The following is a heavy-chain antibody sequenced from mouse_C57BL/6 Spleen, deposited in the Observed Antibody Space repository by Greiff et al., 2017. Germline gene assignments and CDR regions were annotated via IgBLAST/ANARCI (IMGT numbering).Heavy chain of an antibody. CDR1: GYTFTSYW. CDR2: IDPNSGGT. V-gene: IGHV1-72*01. Sequence: QVQLQQPGAELVKPGASVKLSCKASGYTFTSYWMHWVKQRPGRGLEWIGRIDPNSGGTKYNEKFRSKATLTVDKPSSTAYMQLSSLTSEDSAVYYCARGGTTVVADYYAMDYWGQGTSVTVSS. D-gene: IGHD1-1*01. J-gene: IGHJ4*01. CDR3: ARGGTTVVADYYAMDY.